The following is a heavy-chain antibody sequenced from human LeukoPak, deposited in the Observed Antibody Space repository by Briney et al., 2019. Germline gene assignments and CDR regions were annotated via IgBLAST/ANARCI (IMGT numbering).Heavy chain of an antibody. CDR2: INRSGST. CDR1: SGSFSGYF. D-gene: IGHD1-26*01. V-gene: IGHV4-34*01. CDR3: ARGIVGPTYFDY. J-gene: IGHJ4*02. Sequence: SETLSLTCVVYSGSFSGYFWSWIRQLPGKGLEWIGEINRSGSTNYNPSLKSRVTISVDTSKNQFSLKLSSVTAADTAVYYCARGIVGPTYFDYWGQGTLVTVSS.